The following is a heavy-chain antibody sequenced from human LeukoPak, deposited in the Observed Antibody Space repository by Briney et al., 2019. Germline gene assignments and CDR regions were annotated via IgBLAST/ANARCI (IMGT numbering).Heavy chain of an antibody. CDR3: AALDYDFWSGTDYFDY. D-gene: IGHD3-3*01. Sequence: ASVKVSCKASGFTFTSSAVQWVRQARGQRLEWIGWIVVGSGNTNYAQKFQERVTITRDMSTSTAYMELSSLRSEDTAVYYCAALDYDFWSGTDYFDYWGQGTLVTVSS. CDR1: GFTFTSSA. V-gene: IGHV1-58*01. J-gene: IGHJ4*02. CDR2: IVVGSGNT.